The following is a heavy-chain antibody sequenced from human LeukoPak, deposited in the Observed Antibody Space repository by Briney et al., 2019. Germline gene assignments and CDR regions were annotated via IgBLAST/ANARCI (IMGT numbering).Heavy chain of an antibody. CDR2: IRYDGSNK. CDR3: AKSPNYYDSSGYYG. J-gene: IGHJ4*02. Sequence: GGSLRLSCAASGFTFSNYAMNWVRQAPGKGLEWVAFIRYDGSNKYYADSVKGRFTISRDNSKNTLYLQMNSLRAEDTAVYYCAKSPNYYDSSGYYGWGQGTLVTVSS. D-gene: IGHD3-22*01. V-gene: IGHV3-30*02. CDR1: GFTFSNYA.